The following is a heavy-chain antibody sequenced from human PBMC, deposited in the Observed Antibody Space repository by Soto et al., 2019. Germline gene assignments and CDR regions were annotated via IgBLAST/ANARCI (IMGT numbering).Heavy chain of an antibody. CDR3: ARHREGMDV. V-gene: IGHV3-21*01. CDR1: GFTFSSYS. Sequence: GGSLRLSCAASGFTFSSYSMHRVRQAQGKGLEWVSSISSSSSYIYYAHSVQGRFTISRDNAKYALYLQMNSLRAEDTAVFYCARHREGMDVWGQGTMVTVSS. J-gene: IGHJ6*02. CDR2: ISSSSSYI.